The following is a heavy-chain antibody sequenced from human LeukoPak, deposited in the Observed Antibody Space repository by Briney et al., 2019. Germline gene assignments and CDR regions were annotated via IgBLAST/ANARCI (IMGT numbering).Heavy chain of an antibody. CDR3: AGDTAMATGY. J-gene: IGHJ4*02. Sequence: PSETLSLTCAVYGGSFSGYYWSWIRQPPGKGLEWIGSIYHSGSTYYNPSLKSRVTISVDTSKNQFSLKLSSVTAADTAVYYCAGDTAMATGYWGQGTLVTVSS. CDR1: GGSFSGYY. D-gene: IGHD5-18*01. V-gene: IGHV4-34*01. CDR2: IYHSGST.